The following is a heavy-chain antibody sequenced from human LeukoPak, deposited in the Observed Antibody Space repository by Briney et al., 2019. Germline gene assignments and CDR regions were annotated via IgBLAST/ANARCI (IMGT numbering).Heavy chain of an antibody. CDR1: GGSISSSSYY. CDR2: IYYSGST. J-gene: IGHJ3*02. Sequence: SETLSLTCTVSGGSISSSSYYWGWIRQPPGKGLEWIGSIYYSGSTYYNPSLKSRVTISVDTSKNQFSLKLSSVTAADTAVYYCARDRREVGAITDDAFDIWGQGTMVTVSS. CDR3: ARDRREVGAITDDAFDI. V-gene: IGHV4-39*07. D-gene: IGHD1-26*01.